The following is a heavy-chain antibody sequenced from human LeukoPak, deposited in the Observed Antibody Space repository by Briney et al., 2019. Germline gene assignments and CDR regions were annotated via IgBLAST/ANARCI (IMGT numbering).Heavy chain of an antibody. D-gene: IGHD6-19*01. J-gene: IGHJ5*02. CDR1: GYTFTSYA. CDR3: ARDRLSSGLAVAGSNWFDP. CDR2: INTNTGNP. V-gene: IGHV7-4-1*02. Sequence: ASVKVSCKASGYTFTSYAMNWVRQAPGQGLEWMGWINTNTGNPTYAQGFTGRFVFSLDTSVSTAYLQISSLKAEDTAVYYCARDRLSSGLAVAGSNWFDPWGQGTLVTVSS.